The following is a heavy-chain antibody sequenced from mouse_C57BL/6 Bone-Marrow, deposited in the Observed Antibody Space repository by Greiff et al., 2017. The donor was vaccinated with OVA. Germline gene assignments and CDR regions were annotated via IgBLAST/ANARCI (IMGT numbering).Heavy chain of an antibody. Sequence: EVKLMESGGGLVKPGGSLKLSCAASGFTFSSYAMSWVRQTPEKRLEWVATISDGGSYTYYPDNVKGRFTISRDNAKNNLYLQMSHLKSEDTAMDYCASRITGTGGFAYWGQGTLVTVSA. V-gene: IGHV5-4*03. D-gene: IGHD4-1*01. J-gene: IGHJ3*01. CDR1: GFTFSSYA. CDR2: ISDGGSYT. CDR3: ASRITGTGGFAY.